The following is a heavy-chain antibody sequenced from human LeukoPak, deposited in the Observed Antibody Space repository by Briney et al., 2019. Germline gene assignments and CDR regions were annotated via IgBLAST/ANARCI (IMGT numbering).Heavy chain of an antibody. CDR2: FYYSRST. Sequence: PAETLSLSCAASGGTISSRSYHWGWHRQPPGMGRVWVVSFYYSRSTYSNPSLKIRVTISVDTSKIQFSLKLSSVTAADTAVYYCARHVITRSNLRGGLFDPWGQGTLVTVPS. V-gene: IGHV4-39*01. D-gene: IGHD4-11*01. J-gene: IGHJ5*02. CDR3: ARHVITRSNLRGGLFDP. CDR1: GGTISSRSYH.